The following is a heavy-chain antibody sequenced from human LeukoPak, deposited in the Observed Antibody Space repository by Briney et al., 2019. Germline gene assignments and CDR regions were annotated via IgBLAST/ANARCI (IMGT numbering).Heavy chain of an antibody. CDR1: KFTFRDAW. V-gene: IGHV3-11*04. CDR3: ARARYTSGWETLYY. J-gene: IGHJ4*02. D-gene: IGHD6-19*01. CDR2: INSSGSIK. Sequence: PGGSLRLSCVGSKFTFRDAWMSWVRQAPGKGLEWVSYINSSGSIKHYADSVKGRFTISRDNAKNSLYLQMNSLRAEDTAVYYCARARYTSGWETLYYWGQGTLVTVSS.